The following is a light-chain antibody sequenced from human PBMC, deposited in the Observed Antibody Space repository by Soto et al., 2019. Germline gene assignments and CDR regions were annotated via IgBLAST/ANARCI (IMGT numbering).Light chain of an antibody. Sequence: DIQMTQSPSSLSASLGDRVTITCRASQTIRNYLNWYQQKPGKAPNLLIYAASSLQSGVPSRFSGGGSGTEFTLTIRSLQPDDFGSYYCLQTCSAPRTFGQWTKVEIK. CDR1: QTIRNY. CDR3: LQTCSAPRT. J-gene: IGKJ1*01. V-gene: IGKV1-39*01. CDR2: AAS.